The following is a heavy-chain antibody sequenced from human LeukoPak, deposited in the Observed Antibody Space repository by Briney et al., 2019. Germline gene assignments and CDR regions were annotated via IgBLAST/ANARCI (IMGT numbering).Heavy chain of an antibody. D-gene: IGHD6-19*01. CDR2: ISSSSSSYI. Sequence: PGGSLRLSCAASGFTFSSYSMNWVRQAPGKGLEWVSSISSSSSSYIYYADSVKGRFTISRDNAKNSLYLQMNSLRAEDTAVYYCARDLSRGSGYDYWGQGTLVTVSS. V-gene: IGHV3-21*01. CDR3: ARDLSRGSGYDY. J-gene: IGHJ4*02. CDR1: GFTFSSYS.